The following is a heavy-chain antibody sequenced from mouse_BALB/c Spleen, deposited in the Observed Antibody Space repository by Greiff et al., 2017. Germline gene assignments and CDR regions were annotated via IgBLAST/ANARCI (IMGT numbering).Heavy chain of an antibody. V-gene: IGHV1-69*02. CDR2: IYPSDSYT. Sequence: QVQLQQPGAELVRPGASVKLSCKASGYTFTSYWINWVKQRPGQGLEWIGNIYPSDSYTNYNQKFKDKATLTVDKSSSTAYMQLSSPTSEDSAVYYCTRGEYGNYHETWFAYWGQGTLVTVSA. D-gene: IGHD2-1*01. CDR1: GYTFTSYW. CDR3: TRGEYGNYHETWFAY. J-gene: IGHJ3*01.